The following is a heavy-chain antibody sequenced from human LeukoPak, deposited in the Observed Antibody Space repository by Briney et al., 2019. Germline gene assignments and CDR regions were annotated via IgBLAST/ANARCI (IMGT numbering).Heavy chain of an antibody. D-gene: IGHD2-2*02. CDR2: IYWDDVK. V-gene: IGHV2-5*02. CDR1: GFSLRTSGVG. CDR3: AHRDLYCSSASCYSADAFDL. J-gene: IGHJ3*01. Sequence: SGPTLVNPTETLTLTCTFSGFSLRTSGVGVGWIRQPPGKALEWLALIYWDDVKRYSPSLKSRLTITKDTSKNQVVLTMTNMDPVDTATYYCAHRDLYCSSASCYSADAFDLWGRGTMVTVSS.